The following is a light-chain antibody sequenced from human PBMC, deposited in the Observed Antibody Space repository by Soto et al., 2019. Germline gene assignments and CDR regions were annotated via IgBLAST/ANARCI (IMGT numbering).Light chain of an antibody. J-gene: IGLJ2*01. CDR1: SSDLGGYNY. CDR2: EVS. CDR3: SSYAGSNVV. Sequence: QSALTQPPSASGSPGQSVTISCTGTSSDLGGYNYVSWYQQHPGKAPKLLIYEVSKRPSGVPDRFSGSKSGNTASLTVSGLQAADEADYYCSSYAGSNVVFGGGTKLTVL. V-gene: IGLV2-8*01.